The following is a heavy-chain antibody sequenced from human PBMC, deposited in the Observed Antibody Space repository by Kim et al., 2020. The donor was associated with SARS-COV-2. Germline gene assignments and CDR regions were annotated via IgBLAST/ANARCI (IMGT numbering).Heavy chain of an antibody. CDR2: IYSSGST. V-gene: IGHV4-39*02. J-gene: IGHJ4*02. Sequence: SETLSLTCTVSGGSISSSAYYWGWIRQPPGKGLEWIGNIYSSGSTYYNPSLRDRVTISVDTSKNHFSLKLTSVTAADTAVYYCARRGTSGSFDYWGQGTL. CDR1: GGSISSSAYY. CDR3: ARRGTSGSFDY. D-gene: IGHD6-19*01.